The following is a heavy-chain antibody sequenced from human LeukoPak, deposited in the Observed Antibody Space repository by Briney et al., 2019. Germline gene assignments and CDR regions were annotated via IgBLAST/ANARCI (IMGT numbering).Heavy chain of an antibody. CDR2: IYHSGST. D-gene: IGHD3-9*01. V-gene: IGHV4-30-2*01. J-gene: IGHJ1*01. CDR1: GGSISSGGYS. CDR3: ARGERDILTGYYSWYFQH. Sequence: SQTLSLTCAVSGGSISSGGYSWNWIRQPPGKGLEWIGYIYHSGSTYYNPSLKSRVTISVDRSKNQFSLKPSSVTAADTAVYYCARGERDILTGYYSWYFQHWGQGTLVTVSS.